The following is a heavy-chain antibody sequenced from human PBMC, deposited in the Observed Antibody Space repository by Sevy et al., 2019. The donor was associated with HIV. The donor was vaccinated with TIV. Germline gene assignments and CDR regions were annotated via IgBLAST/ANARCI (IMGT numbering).Heavy chain of an antibody. CDR3: ARDLKVLVVVYAIPVNAFDI. CDR2: IRNDGSHE. D-gene: IGHD2-15*01. Sequence: GGSLRLSCTASGFTFSNHVMHWVRQGPGKGPEWVAFIRNDGSHEYYADSVKGRLTISRDNSKNTLYMQMNSLRPEDKALYYGARDLKVLVVVYAIPVNAFDIWGQGTMVTVSS. CDR1: GFTFSNHV. J-gene: IGHJ3*02. V-gene: IGHV3-30*02.